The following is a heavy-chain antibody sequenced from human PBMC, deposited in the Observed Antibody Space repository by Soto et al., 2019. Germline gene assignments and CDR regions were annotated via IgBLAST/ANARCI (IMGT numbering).Heavy chain of an antibody. D-gene: IGHD1-26*01. CDR2: ISGSGGST. CDR1: GFTFSSYS. V-gene: IGHV3-23*01. J-gene: IGHJ6*03. Sequence: GGSLILSCAASGFTFSSYSMSWVRQAPGKGLEWVSAISGSGGSTYYADSVKGRFTISRDNSKNTLYLQMNSLRAEDTAVYYCAKATTATPLSRYYYYYMDVWGKGTTVTVSS. CDR3: AKATTATPLSRYYYYYMDV.